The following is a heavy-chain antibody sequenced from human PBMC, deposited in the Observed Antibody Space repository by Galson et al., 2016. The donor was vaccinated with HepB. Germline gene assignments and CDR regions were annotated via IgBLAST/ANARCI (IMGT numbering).Heavy chain of an antibody. CDR2: VSANSGNT. Sequence: SVKVSCKASGYRFFTYGISWVRQAPGQGLEWLGWVSANSGNTIYARKFQDRVTMTRDTSASTVYMDLRSLRSDDTAVYYCARDVQFRFDYRGQGTLVTVSS. V-gene: IGHV1-18*04. CDR3: ARDVQFRFDY. D-gene: IGHD4-11*01. J-gene: IGHJ4*02. CDR1: GYRFFTYG.